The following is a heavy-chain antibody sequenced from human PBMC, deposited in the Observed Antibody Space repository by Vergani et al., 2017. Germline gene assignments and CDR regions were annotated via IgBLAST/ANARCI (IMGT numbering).Heavy chain of an antibody. Sequence: QVQLQESGPGLVKPSQTLSLTCTVSGGSISSGRYYWSWIRQPAGKGLEWIGRIYTSGSTNYNPSLKSRVTISVDTSKNQFSLKLSSVTAADTAVYYCARGRITMIVGNWFDPWGQGTLVTVSS. V-gene: IGHV4-61*02. CDR1: GGSISSGRYY. CDR2: IYTSGST. CDR3: ARGRITMIVGNWFDP. J-gene: IGHJ5*02. D-gene: IGHD3-22*01.